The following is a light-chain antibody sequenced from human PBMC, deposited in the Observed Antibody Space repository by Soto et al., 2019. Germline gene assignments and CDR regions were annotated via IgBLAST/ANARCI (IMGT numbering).Light chain of an antibody. CDR2: LGS. CDR3: MQALPAWT. J-gene: IGKJ1*01. CDR1: QSLLHTNGYSY. Sequence: IVMTQSPLSLPVTPGEPASISCRSSQSLLHTNGYSYLDWYLQKPGQSPQLLIFLGSNRASGLPYRLSRSGSGKDFTLKISRGGAEDVGVYYCMQALPAWTFGQGTKVEIK. V-gene: IGKV2-28*01.